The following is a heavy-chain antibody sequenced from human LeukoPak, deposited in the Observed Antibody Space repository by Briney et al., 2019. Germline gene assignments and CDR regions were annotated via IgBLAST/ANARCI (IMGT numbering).Heavy chain of an antibody. Sequence: GASVKVSCKASGYTFTSYGISWVRQAPGQGLEWMGGIIPIFGTANYAQKFQGRVTITADKSTSTAYMELSSLRSEDTAVYYCARSGSYYHYYYMDVWGKGTTVTVSS. CDR3: ARSGSYYHYYYMDV. D-gene: IGHD1-26*01. J-gene: IGHJ6*03. V-gene: IGHV1-69*06. CDR2: IIPIFGTA. CDR1: GYTFTSYG.